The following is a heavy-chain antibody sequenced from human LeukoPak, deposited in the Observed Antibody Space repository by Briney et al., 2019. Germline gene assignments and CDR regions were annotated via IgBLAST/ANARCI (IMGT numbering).Heavy chain of an antibody. CDR3: AKVRTMIAVAFDI. CDR2: IKQDGSEK. J-gene: IGHJ3*02. D-gene: IGHD3-22*01. CDR1: GFTFSSYW. V-gene: IGHV3-7*03. Sequence: PGRSLRLSCAASGFTFSSYWMSWVRQAPGKGLEWVANIKQDGSEKYYVDSVKGRFTISRDNAKNSLYLQMNSLRAEDTAVYYCAKVRTMIAVAFDIWGQGTMVTVSS.